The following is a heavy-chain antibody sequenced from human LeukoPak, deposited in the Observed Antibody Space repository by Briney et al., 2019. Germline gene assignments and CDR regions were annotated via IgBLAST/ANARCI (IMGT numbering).Heavy chain of an antibody. CDR2: INWNGGST. CDR1: GFSLDDYG. CDR3: ARGQYYYDSSGYYTLGY. D-gene: IGHD3-22*01. J-gene: IGHJ4*02. V-gene: IGHV3-20*04. Sequence: GGSLRLSCAASGFSLDDYGMSWVRQAPGKGLEWVSGINWNGGSTGYADSVKGRFTISRDNAKHSLYLQMNSLRAEDTALYYCARGQYYYDSSGYYTLGYWGQGTLVTVSS.